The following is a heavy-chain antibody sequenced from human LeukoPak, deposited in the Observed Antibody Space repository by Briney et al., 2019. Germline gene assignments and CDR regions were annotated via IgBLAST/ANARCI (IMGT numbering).Heavy chain of an antibody. V-gene: IGHV3-21*01. CDR2: ISSSSSYI. Sequence: GGSLRLSCAASGPTFSSYSMNWVRQAPGKGLEWVSSISSSSSYIYYADSVEGRFTISRDNAKNSLYLQMNSLRAEDTAVYYCARDTTMGIAVAGTYGMDVWGQGTTVTVSS. J-gene: IGHJ6*02. CDR3: ARDTTMGIAVAGTYGMDV. D-gene: IGHD6-19*01. CDR1: GPTFSSYS.